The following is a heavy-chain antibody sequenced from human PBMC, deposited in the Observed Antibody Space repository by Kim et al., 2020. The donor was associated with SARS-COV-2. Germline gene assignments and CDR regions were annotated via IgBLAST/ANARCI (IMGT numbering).Heavy chain of an antibody. V-gene: IGHV3-74*01. J-gene: IGHJ5*02. D-gene: IGHD6-13*01. CDR3: ARGSFQQGFDP. Sequence: GGSLRLSCEASGFTFSSYWMNWVRQGPGKGLVWVSRIKGDGSDTHYADFVTGRFTISRDNAKNTLHLQLNSLGVEDTATYYCARGSFQQGFDPWGQGTLVTVSS. CDR1: GFTFSSYW. CDR2: IKGDGSDT.